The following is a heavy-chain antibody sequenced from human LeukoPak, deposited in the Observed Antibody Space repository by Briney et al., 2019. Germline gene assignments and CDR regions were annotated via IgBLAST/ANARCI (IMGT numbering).Heavy chain of an antibody. CDR2: IYSGGST. CDR1: GFTVSSNY. V-gene: IGHV3-66*01. D-gene: IGHD3-22*01. J-gene: IGHJ6*02. CDR3: ARGSGGYYDSGRRYYYGMDV. Sequence: GGSLRLSCAASGFTVSSNYMSWVRQAPGKGLEWVSVIYSGGSTYHADSVKGRFTISRDNSENTLYLQMNSLRAEDTAVYYCARGSGGYYDSGRRYYYGMDVWGQGTTVTVS.